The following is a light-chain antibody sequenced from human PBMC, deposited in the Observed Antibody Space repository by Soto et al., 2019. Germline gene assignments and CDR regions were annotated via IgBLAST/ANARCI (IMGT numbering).Light chain of an antibody. Sequence: QSVLTQPASVSGSPGQSITISCTGTGSDAGGYNYVSWYQQHPGKAPKLLIYEVSNRPSGVSNRFSGSKSGNTASLTITGRQDEDEAAYYCSSYTGSTPLGVLFGGGTKLTVL. CDR2: EVS. CDR3: SSYTGSTPLGVL. J-gene: IGLJ2*01. V-gene: IGLV2-14*01. CDR1: GSDAGGYNY.